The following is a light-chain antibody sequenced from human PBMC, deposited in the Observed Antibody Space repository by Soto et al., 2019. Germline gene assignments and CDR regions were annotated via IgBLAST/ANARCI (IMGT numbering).Light chain of an antibody. V-gene: IGKV3-11*01. J-gene: IGKJ4*01. Sequence: DIVLTQSPATLSLSPGERATLCCRASQSVSSYLAWYQQKPGQAPRLLIYDASNRATGIPARFSGSGSGTDFTLTISSLEPEDFAVYYCQQRSNWLLTFGGGTKVDIK. CDR1: QSVSSY. CDR3: QQRSNWLLT. CDR2: DAS.